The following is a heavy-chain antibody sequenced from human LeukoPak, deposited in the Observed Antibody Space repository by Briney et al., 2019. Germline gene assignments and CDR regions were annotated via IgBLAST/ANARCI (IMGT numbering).Heavy chain of an antibody. CDR1: GYTFTDYY. CDR3: VRGHKNVVVAGTAPWLY. V-gene: IGHV1-2*02. D-gene: IGHD2-15*01. Sequence: AASVKVSCKASGYTFTDYYIHWVRQAPGQGLEWMGWINPNSGGTNYAQKFQGRVTMTRDTSIRTVYMELSRLRSDDTALYYCVRGHKNVVVAGTAPWLYWGQGTLVTVSS. CDR2: INPNSGGT. J-gene: IGHJ4*02.